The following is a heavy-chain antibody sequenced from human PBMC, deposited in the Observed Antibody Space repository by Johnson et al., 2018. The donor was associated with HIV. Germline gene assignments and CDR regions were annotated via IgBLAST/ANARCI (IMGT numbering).Heavy chain of an antibody. V-gene: IGHV3-7*01. CDR1: GFTFSSYD. D-gene: IGHD3-16*01. J-gene: IGHJ3*02. Sequence: VQLVESGGGLVQPGGSLRLSWAASGFTFSSYDMHWVRQATGKGLEWVANIKHDGSEKYYVDSVKGRFTISRDNAKNSLYLQMNSLRAEDTAMYYCARQFRSVGAPDSFDIWGQGTMGTVSS. CDR3: ARQFRSVGAPDSFDI. CDR2: IKHDGSEK.